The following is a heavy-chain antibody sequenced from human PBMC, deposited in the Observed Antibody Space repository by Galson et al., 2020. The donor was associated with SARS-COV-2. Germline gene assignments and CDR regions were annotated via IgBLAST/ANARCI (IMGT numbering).Heavy chain of an antibody. CDR2: IWYDGSNK. V-gene: IGHV3-33*01. CDR3: ARDNHDCSGWGAFDI. Sequence: TGGSLRLSCAASGFTFSSYGMHWVRQAPGKGLEWVAVIWYDGSNKYYADSVKGRFTISRDNSKNTLYLQMNSLRAEDTAVYYCARDNHDCSGWGAFDIWGQGTMVTVSS. CDR1: GFTFSSYG. D-gene: IGHD2-15*01. J-gene: IGHJ3*02.